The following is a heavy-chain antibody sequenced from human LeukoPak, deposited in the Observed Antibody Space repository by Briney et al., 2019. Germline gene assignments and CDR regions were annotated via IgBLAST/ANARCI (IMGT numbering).Heavy chain of an antibody. D-gene: IGHD2-2*01. CDR3: ARVGGYCSGASCSFRYYSDK. V-gene: IGHV3-48*03. CDR1: GFSFSSYE. J-gene: IGHJ4*02. Sequence: GGSLRLSCAVSGFSFSSYEMNWVRQAPGKGLEWVSYLGISPTTTYYADSVKGRFSISRDYATNSLHLQMNSLRAEDTAFYYCARVGGYCSGASCSFRYYSDKWGQGTLVTVSS. CDR2: LGISPTTT.